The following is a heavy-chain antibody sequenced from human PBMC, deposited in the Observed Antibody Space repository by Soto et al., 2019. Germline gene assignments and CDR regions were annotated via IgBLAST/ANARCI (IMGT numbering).Heavy chain of an antibody. D-gene: IGHD2-2*02. CDR2: IKEDGSLK. Sequence: GGSLRLSCAASGFYITNYWMTWVRQAPGKGPEWVANIKEDGSLKFYVDSVRGRFTISRDNAKNSVYLGMSRLRAEDTAVYYCVRDSYTAHWHTAGEDYWGQGTLVTVSS. J-gene: IGHJ4*02. CDR3: VRDSYTAHWHTAGEDY. V-gene: IGHV3-7*01. CDR1: GFYITNYW.